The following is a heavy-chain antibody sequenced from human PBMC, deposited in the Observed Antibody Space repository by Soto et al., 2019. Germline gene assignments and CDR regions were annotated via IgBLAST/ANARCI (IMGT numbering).Heavy chain of an antibody. J-gene: IGHJ6*02. Sequence: PGGSLRLSCRTSGFRFSSYGMHWVRQAPGKGPEWVAFISDDGSNTYYGDSVKGRFTISRDNSKNTRYLQMNSLRAEDTAVYYCARGYSGYEEGYYGMDVWGQATTVTSP. CDR2: ISDDGSNT. V-gene: IGHV3-30*03. D-gene: IGHD5-12*01. CDR3: ARGYSGYEEGYYGMDV. CDR1: GFRFSSYG.